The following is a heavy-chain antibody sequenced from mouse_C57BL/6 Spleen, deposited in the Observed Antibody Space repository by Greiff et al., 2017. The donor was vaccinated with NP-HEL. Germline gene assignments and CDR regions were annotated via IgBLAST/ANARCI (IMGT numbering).Heavy chain of an antibody. V-gene: IGHV10-1*01. Sequence: EVQLVESGGGLVQPKGSLKLSCAASGFSFNTYAMNWVRQAPGKGLEWVARIRSKSNNYATYYADSVKDRFTISRDDSESMLYLQMNNLKTEDTAMYYCVRGYDYDAAWFAYWGQGTLVTVSA. CDR1: GFSFNTYA. CDR2: IRSKSNNYAT. J-gene: IGHJ3*01. D-gene: IGHD2-4*01. CDR3: VRGYDYDAAWFAY.